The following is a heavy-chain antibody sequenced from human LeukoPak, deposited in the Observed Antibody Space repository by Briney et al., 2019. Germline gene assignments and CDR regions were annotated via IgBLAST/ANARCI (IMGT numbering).Heavy chain of an antibody. CDR2: IYYSGST. CDR3: ASLPLGPGSPGGWFDP. Sequence: SETLSLTCTVSGGSISSGGYYWSWIRQHPGKGLEWIGYIYYSGSTYYNPSLKSRVTISVDTSKNQFSLKLSSVTAADTAVYYCASLPLGPGSPGGWFDPWGQGTLVTVSS. CDR1: GGSISSGGYY. V-gene: IGHV4-31*03. D-gene: IGHD3-10*01. J-gene: IGHJ5*02.